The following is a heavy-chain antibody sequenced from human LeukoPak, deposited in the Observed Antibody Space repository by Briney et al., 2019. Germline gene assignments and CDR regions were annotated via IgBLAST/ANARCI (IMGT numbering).Heavy chain of an antibody. CDR1: GFTFDDYA. V-gene: IGHV3-9*03. CDR3: AKGYYYDSSGYYHDAFDI. J-gene: IGHJ3*02. CDR2: ISWNSGSI. D-gene: IGHD3-22*01. Sequence: GGSLRLSCAASGFTFDDYAMHWVRQAPGKGLEWVSGISWNSGSIGYAGSVKGRFTISRDNAKNSLYLQMNSLRAEDMALYYCAKGYYYDSSGYYHDAFDIWGQGTMVTVSS.